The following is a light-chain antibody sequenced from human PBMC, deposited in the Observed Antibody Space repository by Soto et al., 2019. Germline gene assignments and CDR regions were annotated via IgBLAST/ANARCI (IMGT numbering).Light chain of an antibody. V-gene: IGLV2-14*01. CDR2: EVS. J-gene: IGLJ1*01. Sequence: QSALGHPASVSWSPGHSITISCTGTSSDVGGYNYVSWYQQHPGKAPKLMIYEVSNRPSGVSNRFSGSKSGNTASLTISGLQAEEEADYYCSSYTSSSYYVFGTGTKVTVL. CDR3: SSYTSSSYYV. CDR1: SSDVGGYNY.